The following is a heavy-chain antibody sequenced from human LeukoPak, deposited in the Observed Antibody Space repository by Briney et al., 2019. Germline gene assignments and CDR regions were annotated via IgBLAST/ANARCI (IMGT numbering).Heavy chain of an antibody. CDR2: IIPIFGTA. CDR3: ARDTAMVLRWFDP. D-gene: IGHD5-18*01. J-gene: IGHJ5*02. V-gene: IGHV1-69*05. CDR1: GGTFSSYA. Sequence: SVKVSCKASGGTFSSYAISWVRQAPGQGLEWMRAIIPIFGTANYAQKFQGRVTITTDESTSTAYMELSSLRSEDTAVYYRARDTAMVLRWFDPWAQGTLVTVSS.